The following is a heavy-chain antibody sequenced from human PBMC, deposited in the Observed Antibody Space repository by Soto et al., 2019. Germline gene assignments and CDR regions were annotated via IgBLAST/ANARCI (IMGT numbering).Heavy chain of an antibody. Sequence: EVQLLESGGGLVQPGGSLRLSWAASGFTFSSYAMGWVRQAPGKGLEWVSTISGSGGSTYYADSVKGRFTMSRDNSKNTLYLQMNSLRADDTAVYYCAKASSGWTYFDYWGQGTLVTVSS. J-gene: IGHJ4*02. V-gene: IGHV3-23*01. CDR1: GFTFSSYA. CDR3: AKASSGWTYFDY. CDR2: ISGSGGST. D-gene: IGHD6-19*01.